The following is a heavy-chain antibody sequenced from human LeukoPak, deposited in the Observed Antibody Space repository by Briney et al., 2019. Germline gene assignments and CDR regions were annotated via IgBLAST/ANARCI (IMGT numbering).Heavy chain of an antibody. CDR1: GYSISSSNW. CDR2: IYYSGST. J-gene: IGHJ4*02. Sequence: SETLSVTCAVSGYSISSSNWWGWIRQPPGKGLEWIGYIYYSGSTYYTPSLKSRVTMSVDTSKNQFSLKLSSVTAVDTAVYYCARNKGSSWIDYWGQGTLVAVSS. V-gene: IGHV4-28*01. CDR3: ARNKGSSWIDY. D-gene: IGHD6-13*01.